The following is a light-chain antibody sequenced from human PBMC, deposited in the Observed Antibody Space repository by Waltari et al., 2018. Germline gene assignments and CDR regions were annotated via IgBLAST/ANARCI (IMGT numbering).Light chain of an antibody. CDR2: DVS. J-gene: IGLJ2*01. CDR1: SSDIGPYDY. V-gene: IGLV2-14*03. Sequence: QSALTQPASVSGSPGQSITISCTGTSSDIGPYDYVAWYQQHPDKAPKLRIYDVSGRPSVISDRFSGSKSGNTASLTISVLQADDEAFYYCSSYETSNIVVFGGGTKLTVL. CDR3: SSYETSNIVV.